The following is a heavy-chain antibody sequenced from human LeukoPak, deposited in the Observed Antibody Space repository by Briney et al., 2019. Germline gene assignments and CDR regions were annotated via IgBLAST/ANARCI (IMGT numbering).Heavy chain of an antibody. CDR2: ISGTGGST. D-gene: IGHD4-17*01. CDR1: GFTFSSYA. Sequence: GGSLRLSCAASGFTFSSYAMNWVRQAPGKGLEWVSVISGTGGSTFYADSVKGRFTISRDNSKNTLYLQMNSLRAEDTAVYFCAKIGYGDYVLPYYFDYWGQGTLVTVSS. CDR3: AKIGYGDYVLPYYFDY. V-gene: IGHV3-23*01. J-gene: IGHJ4*02.